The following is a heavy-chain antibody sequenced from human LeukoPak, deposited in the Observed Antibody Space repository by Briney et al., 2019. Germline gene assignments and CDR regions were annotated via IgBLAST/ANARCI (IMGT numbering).Heavy chain of an antibody. CDR1: GDSVSSNSAA. Sequence: SQTLSLTCAISGDSVSSNSAAWNWIRQSPSRGLEWLGRTYYRSKWYNDYAVSAKSRITINPDTSKNQFSLQLNSVTPEDTAVYCCAKASSIAGRPFDYWGQGTLVTVSS. D-gene: IGHD6-6*01. J-gene: IGHJ4*02. CDR2: TYYRSKWYN. V-gene: IGHV6-1*01. CDR3: AKASSIAGRPFDY.